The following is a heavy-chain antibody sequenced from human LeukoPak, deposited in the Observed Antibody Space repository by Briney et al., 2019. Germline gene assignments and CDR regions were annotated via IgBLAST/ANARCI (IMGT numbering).Heavy chain of an antibody. J-gene: IGHJ6*03. V-gene: IGHV1-69*13. D-gene: IGHD1-1*01. CDR3: ARDRYNWNEDYYYYYMDV. CDR1: GGTFSSYA. CDR2: IIPIFGTA. Sequence: SVKVSCKASGGTFSSYAISWVRQAPGQGLEWMGGIIPIFGTANYAQKFQGRVTITAVESTSTAYMELSSLRSEDTAVYYCARDRYNWNEDYYYYYMDVWGKGTTVTVSS.